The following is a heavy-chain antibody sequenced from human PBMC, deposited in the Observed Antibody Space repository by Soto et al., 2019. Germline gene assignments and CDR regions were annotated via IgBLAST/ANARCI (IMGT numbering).Heavy chain of an antibody. CDR2: IYHSGST. J-gene: IGHJ5*02. CDR1: GYSISSGSY. V-gene: IGHV4-38-2*02. Sequence: SETLSLTCAVSGYSISSGSYWGWIRQPPGKGLEGIGSIYHSGSTYYNQSLKSRVTISVDTSKNKFSLKLSSVTAADTAVYYCAIDWGLAVAAAVKNCFDPWGQGTLVTVSS. D-gene: IGHD6-13*01. CDR3: AIDWGLAVAAAVKNCFDP.